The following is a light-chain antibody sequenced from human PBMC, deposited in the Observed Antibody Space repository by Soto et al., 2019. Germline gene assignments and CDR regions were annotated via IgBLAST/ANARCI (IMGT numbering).Light chain of an antibody. Sequence: QDAGAEPGWVSGSPGLSIIFSNTETSSDVGAYDAVSWYQQHPGKAPQVIIYRGTKRPSGVSTRFSGSVSGNTASLTVSGLQAEDEAEYFCCASAPESTYVFGTGTKVTVL. CDR1: SSDVGAYDA. CDR2: RGT. V-gene: IGLV2-23*01. CDR3: CASAPESTYV. J-gene: IGLJ1*01.